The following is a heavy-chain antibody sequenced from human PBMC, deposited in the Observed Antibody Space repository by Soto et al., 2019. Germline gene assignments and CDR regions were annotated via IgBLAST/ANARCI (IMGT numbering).Heavy chain of an antibody. J-gene: IGHJ6*02. V-gene: IGHV4-39*01. Sequence: SETLSLTCTVSGGSISSSSHYWGWIRQPPGKGLEWIGSIYYSGSTYYNPSLKSRVTISVDTSKNQFSLKLSSVTAADTAVYYCARHFSLKDHGGKSYYYYYGMDVWGQGTTVPVSS. CDR1: GGSISSSSHY. D-gene: IGHD4-17*01. CDR3: ARHFSLKDHGGKSYYYYYGMDV. CDR2: IYYSGST.